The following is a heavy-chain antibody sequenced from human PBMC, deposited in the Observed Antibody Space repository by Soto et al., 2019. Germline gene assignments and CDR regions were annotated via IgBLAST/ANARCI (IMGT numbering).Heavy chain of an antibody. CDR1: GFTFSSYG. V-gene: IGHV3-30*18. CDR2: ISYDGSNK. CDR3: AKGKTLSYYYMDV. Sequence: QVQLVESGGGVVQPGRSLRLSCAASGFTFSSYGMHWVRQAPGKGLEWVAVISYDGSNKYYADSVKGRFTISRDNSKNTLYLQMNSLRAEDTAVYYCAKGKTLSYYYMDVWGKGTTVTVSS. J-gene: IGHJ6*03.